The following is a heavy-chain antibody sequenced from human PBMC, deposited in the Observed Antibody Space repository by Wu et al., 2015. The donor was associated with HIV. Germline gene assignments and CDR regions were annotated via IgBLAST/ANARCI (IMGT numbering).Heavy chain of an antibody. CDR2: IHPSGGGS. Sequence: QVQLLQSGAEVKKPGASVKVSCKTSGYMFIGYYIHWVRQAPGQGLEWMGWIHPSGGGSKYAQNFQGRVTMTRDTSITTAYMELNRLTSDDTAVYYCARAWATSITMREGFDPWGQGTLVTVSS. CDR1: GYMFIGYY. D-gene: IGHD3-22*01. J-gene: IGHJ5*02. V-gene: IGHV1-2*02. CDR3: ARAWATSITMREGFDP.